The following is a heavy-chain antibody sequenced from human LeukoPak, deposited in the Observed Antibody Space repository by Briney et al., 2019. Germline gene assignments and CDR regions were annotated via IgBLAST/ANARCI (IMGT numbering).Heavy chain of an antibody. D-gene: IGHD2-2*01. CDR3: ARHRSDIVVVPAAVDY. Sequence: SETLSLTCTVSGGSISSSSYYWGWIRQPPGKGLEWIGSIYYGGSTYYNPSLKSRVTISVDTSKNQFSLKLSSVTAADTAVYYCARHRSDIVVVPAAVDYWGQGTLVTVSS. J-gene: IGHJ4*02. CDR1: GGSISSSSYY. V-gene: IGHV4-39*01. CDR2: IYYGGST.